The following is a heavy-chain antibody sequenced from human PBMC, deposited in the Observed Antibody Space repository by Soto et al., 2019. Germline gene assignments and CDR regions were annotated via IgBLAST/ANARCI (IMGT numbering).Heavy chain of an antibody. D-gene: IGHD1-26*01. CDR3: ARNGVGANTADAFDI. V-gene: IGHV4-39*01. CDR1: GGSISSSSYY. CDR2: IYYSGST. Sequence: SETLSLTCTVSGGSISSSSYYWGWIRQPPGKGLEWIGSIYYSGSTYYNPSLKSRVTISVDTSKNQFSLKLSSVTAADTAVYYCARNGVGANTADAFDIWGQGTMVTVSS. J-gene: IGHJ3*02.